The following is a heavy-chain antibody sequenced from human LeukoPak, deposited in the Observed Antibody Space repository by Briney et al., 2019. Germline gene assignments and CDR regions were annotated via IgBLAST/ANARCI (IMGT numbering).Heavy chain of an antibody. J-gene: IGHJ4*02. CDR1: GGSISTYY. V-gene: IGHV4-4*09. D-gene: IGHD6-13*01. CDR3: AKLAEDWQQLPY. CDR2: IYAGGTS. Sequence: SETLSLTCIVSGGSISTYYWSWIRQPPGKGLEWIGYIYAGGTSNYNPSLQSRVTMSIDTSKNRFSLKLSSVAAADTAIFYCAKLAEDWQQLPYWGQGTLVTVSS.